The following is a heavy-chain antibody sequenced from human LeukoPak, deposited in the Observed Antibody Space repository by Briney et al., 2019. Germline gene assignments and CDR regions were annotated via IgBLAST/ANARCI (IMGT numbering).Heavy chain of an antibody. Sequence: GGSLRFSCVFPSLIFSHAWMNWVRQAPGKGLEWVGRVKSVAEGGASEYGTAVKGRFTISRDDSKKTVYLQMHNLSTEDTALYYCTKNTGDFDIWGQGTMVIVSS. CDR3: TKNTGDFDI. J-gene: IGHJ3*02. V-gene: IGHV3-15*07. CDR1: SLIFSHAW. D-gene: IGHD4-17*01. CDR2: VKSVAEGGAS.